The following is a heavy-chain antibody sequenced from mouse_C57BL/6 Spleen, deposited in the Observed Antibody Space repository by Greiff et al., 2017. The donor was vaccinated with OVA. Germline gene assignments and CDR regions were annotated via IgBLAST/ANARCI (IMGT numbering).Heavy chain of an antibody. V-gene: IGHV1-53*01. Sequence: QVQLQQPGTELVKPGASVKLSCKASGYTFTSYWMHWVKQRPGQGLEWIGNINPSNGGTNYNEKFKSKATLTVDKSSSTAYMQLSSLTSEDSAVYYCARSDYDYGGGYWYFDVWGTGTTVTVSS. CDR1: GYTFTSYW. CDR3: ARSDYDYGGGYWYFDV. J-gene: IGHJ1*03. D-gene: IGHD2-4*01. CDR2: INPSNGGT.